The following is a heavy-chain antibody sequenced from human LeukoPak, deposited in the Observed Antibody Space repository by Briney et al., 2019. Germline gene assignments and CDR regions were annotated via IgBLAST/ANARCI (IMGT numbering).Heavy chain of an antibody. Sequence: SETLSLTCTVSGYSITSDYYWGWIRQPPGKGLEWIGSFYHGGSTYYNPSLKSRVTISVDTSKNQFSLKLSSVTAADTAVYYCARAMDYYDSSGYYLPPPYYWGQGTLVTVSS. D-gene: IGHD3-22*01. CDR1: GYSITSDYY. CDR2: FYHGGST. J-gene: IGHJ4*02. CDR3: ARAMDYYDSSGYYLPPPYY. V-gene: IGHV4-38-2*02.